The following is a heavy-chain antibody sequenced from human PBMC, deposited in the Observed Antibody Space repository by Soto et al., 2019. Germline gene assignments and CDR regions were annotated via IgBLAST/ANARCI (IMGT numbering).Heavy chain of an antibody. CDR2: INAGNGNT. CDR1: GYTFTSYA. J-gene: IGHJ3*02. CDR3: ARDGYNYPNAFDI. D-gene: IGHD5-12*01. Sequence: KVSCKTSGYTFTSYAMHWVRQAPGQRLEWMGWINAGNGNTKYSQKFQGRVTITRDTSASTAYMELSSLRSEDTAVYYCARDGYNYPNAFDIWGQGTMVTVSS. V-gene: IGHV1-3*01.